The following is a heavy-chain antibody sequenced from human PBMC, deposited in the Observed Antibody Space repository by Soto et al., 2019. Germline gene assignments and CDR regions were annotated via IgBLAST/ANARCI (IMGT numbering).Heavy chain of an antibody. V-gene: IGHV1-69*13. CDR2: IIPIFGTA. CDR3: AREVEMATIPWFDP. CDR1: GGTFSSYA. Sequence: GASVKVSCKASGGTFSSYAISWVRQAPGQGLEWMGGIIPIFGTANYAQKFQGRVTITADESTSTAYMELSSLRSEDTAVYYCAREVEMATIPWFDPWGQGTLVTVSS. J-gene: IGHJ5*02. D-gene: IGHD5-12*01.